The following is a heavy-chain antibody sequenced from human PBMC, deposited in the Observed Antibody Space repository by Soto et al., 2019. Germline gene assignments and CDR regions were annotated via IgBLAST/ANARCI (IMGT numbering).Heavy chain of an antibody. CDR3: ARTAGYVYQLLFNY. D-gene: IGHD2-2*01. Sequence: KSSETLSLTCTVSGGSINSGDYYWSWIRQPPGKGLEYIGYIYYSASTYYNPSLKSRVTISVDTSKNQFSLQLNSVTAADTAVYYCARTAGYVYQLLFNYWGQGTLVTVSS. J-gene: IGHJ4*02. CDR1: GGSINSGDYY. CDR2: IYYSAST. V-gene: IGHV4-30-4*01.